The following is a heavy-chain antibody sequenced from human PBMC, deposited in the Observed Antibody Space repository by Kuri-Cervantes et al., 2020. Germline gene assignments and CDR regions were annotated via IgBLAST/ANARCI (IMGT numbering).Heavy chain of an antibody. CDR1: GFTVSSNY. CDR3: AKGWSAAGEFDS. Sequence: GGSLRLSCAASGFTVSSNYMSWVRQAPGKGLEWVSTITYGGGDFTHYADSVRGRFTISRDNSKNTLYLQMNSLRGDDTALYYCAKGWSAAGEFDSWGQGTLVTVSS. CDR2: ITYGGGDFT. J-gene: IGHJ4*02. V-gene: IGHV3-23*01. D-gene: IGHD6-13*01.